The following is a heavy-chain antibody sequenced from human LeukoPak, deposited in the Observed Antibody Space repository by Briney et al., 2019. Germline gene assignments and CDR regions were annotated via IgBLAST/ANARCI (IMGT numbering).Heavy chain of an antibody. CDR3: AKVAAGGGYRYFDY. V-gene: IGHV3-30*18. J-gene: IGHJ4*02. D-gene: IGHD5-18*01. CDR2: ISYDGSNK. Sequence: GGSLRLSCAASGFTFSNHGMHWVRQAPGKGLEWVAVISYDGSNKYYADSVKGRFTISRDNSKNTLYLQMNSLRAEDTAVYYCAKVAAGGGYRYFDYWGQGTLVTVSS. CDR1: GFTFSNHG.